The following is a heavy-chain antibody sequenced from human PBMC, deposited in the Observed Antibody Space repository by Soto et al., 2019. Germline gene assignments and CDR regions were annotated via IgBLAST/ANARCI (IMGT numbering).Heavy chain of an antibody. J-gene: IGHJ6*02. CDR2: IVPIFGA. Sequence: QVQLVQSGAEVKKPGSSVKVSCKSSGGTFSNYGFSWVRQAPGQGLECMGVIVPIFGAEHPQKFQGRVTITADESTNPVFKELRGLRSEETAGYYCARGGSDYEGSGYYQGHVWGQGTTVTVSS. D-gene: IGHD3-22*01. CDR1: GGTFSNYG. CDR3: ARGGSDYEGSGYYQGHV. V-gene: IGHV1-69*12.